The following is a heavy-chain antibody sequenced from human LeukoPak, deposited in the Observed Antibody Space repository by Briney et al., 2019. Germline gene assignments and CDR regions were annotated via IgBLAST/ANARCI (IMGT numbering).Heavy chain of an antibody. D-gene: IGHD1-1*01. Sequence: SETLSLTCTVSGGSISSYYWSWIRQPPGKGMEWIGYISYSGSTNFNPSLKSRVTISVDTSKNQFSLKLSSVTAADTAVYYCAREGTAGTNLNWFDPWGQGTLVTVSS. CDR1: GGSISSYY. J-gene: IGHJ5*02. CDR3: AREGTAGTNLNWFDP. V-gene: IGHV4-59*01. CDR2: ISYSGST.